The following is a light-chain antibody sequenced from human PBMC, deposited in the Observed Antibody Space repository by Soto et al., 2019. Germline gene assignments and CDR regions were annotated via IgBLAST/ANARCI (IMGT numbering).Light chain of an antibody. Sequence: QAVVTQEPSLIVSPGGTVTLTSGSSTGAVTSSHYPHWFQQKPDQAPRTLIYDTSIKHSWTPARFSGSLLGGKAALTLSGAQPADEADYYCLLYYSETVVFGGGTKLTVL. CDR1: TGAVTSSHY. CDR2: DTS. V-gene: IGLV7-46*01. J-gene: IGLJ2*01. CDR3: LLYYSETVV.